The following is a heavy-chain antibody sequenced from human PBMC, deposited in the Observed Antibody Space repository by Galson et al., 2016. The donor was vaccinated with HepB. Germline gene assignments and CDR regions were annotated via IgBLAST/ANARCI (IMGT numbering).Heavy chain of an antibody. CDR3: ASEAPILAPTLDY. CDR1: GFSFSRHG. J-gene: IGHJ4*02. CDR2: IRYDGGHT. V-gene: IGHV3-33*07. Sequence: SLRLSCAASGFSFSRHGMYWVRQAPGKGLEWVAVIRYDGGHTYHADSVKGRFTISRGNSKNTLYLQMNSLRAEDTAVYYCASEAPILAPTLDYWGQGTLVTVSS. D-gene: IGHD2/OR15-2a*01.